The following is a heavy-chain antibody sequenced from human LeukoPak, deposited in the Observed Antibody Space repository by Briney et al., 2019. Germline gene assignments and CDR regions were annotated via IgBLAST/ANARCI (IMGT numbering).Heavy chain of an antibody. Sequence: GSLRLSCAASGFTFSSYWMSWVRQAPGKGLEWVANIKQDGSEKYYVDSVKGRFTISRDNAKNSLYLQMNSLRAEDTAVYYCARGCGGDCYWGDAFDIWGQGTMVTVSS. V-gene: IGHV3-7*01. D-gene: IGHD2-21*02. J-gene: IGHJ3*02. CDR3: ARGCGGDCYWGDAFDI. CDR1: GFTFSSYW. CDR2: IKQDGSEK.